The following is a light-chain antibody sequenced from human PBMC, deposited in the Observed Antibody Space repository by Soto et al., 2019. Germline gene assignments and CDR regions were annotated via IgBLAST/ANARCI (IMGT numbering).Light chain of an antibody. J-gene: IGKJ4*01. CDR3: QQYGSSRT. V-gene: IGKV3-20*01. CDR1: QTVTSGY. CDR2: GAS. Sequence: EIVLTQSPGTLSLSPGERATLSCRASQTVTSGYLAWYQQKPGQAPRLLIYGASSRATGIPDRFSGSGSGTDFTLTISRLEPEDFAVYYCQQYGSSRTFGGGTKVDIK.